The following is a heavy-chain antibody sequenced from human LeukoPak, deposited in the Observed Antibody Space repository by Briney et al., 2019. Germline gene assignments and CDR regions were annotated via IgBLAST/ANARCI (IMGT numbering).Heavy chain of an antibody. CDR2: INPNSGGT. CDR3: ARGRRDGVRGVSRNPYYYYYMDV. CDR1: GYTFTGYY. D-gene: IGHD3-10*01. V-gene: IGHV1-2*02. J-gene: IGHJ6*03. Sequence: SVKASCKASGYTFTGYYMHWVRQAPGQGLEWMGWINPNSGGTNYAQKFQGRVTVTRDTSISTAYMEVSRLRSEDTAVYYCARGRRDGVRGVSRNPYYYYYMDVWGKGTTITISS.